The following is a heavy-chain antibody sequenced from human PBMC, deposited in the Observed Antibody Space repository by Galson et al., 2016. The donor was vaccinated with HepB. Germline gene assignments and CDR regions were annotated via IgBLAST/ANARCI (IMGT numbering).Heavy chain of an antibody. CDR2: IYYTRPT. Sequence: SETLSLTCTVSGGSVSSDDYYWGWIRQPPGKGLEWIGFIYYTRPTKYNPSLTGRVSISLDMSKNQFSLQLTSVTAADTAMYFCARVSIAVADNWFDPWGQGTLVTVSS. CDR1: GGSVSSDDYY. J-gene: IGHJ5*02. V-gene: IGHV4-61*08. D-gene: IGHD6-19*01. CDR3: ARVSIAVADNWFDP.